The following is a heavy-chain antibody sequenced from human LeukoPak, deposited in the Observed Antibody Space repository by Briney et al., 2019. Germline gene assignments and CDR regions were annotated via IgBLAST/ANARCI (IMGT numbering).Heavy chain of an antibody. Sequence: GGSLRLSCAASGFTFSSYEMNWVRQAPGKGLEWVSYISSSGSTIYYADSVKGRFTISRDNAKNSLYLQMNSLRAEDTAVYYCAREAYHDFWSGSWRSYYYMDVWGKGTTVTVSS. J-gene: IGHJ6*03. D-gene: IGHD3-3*01. CDR1: GFTFSSYE. V-gene: IGHV3-48*03. CDR2: ISSSGSTI. CDR3: AREAYHDFWSGSWRSYYYMDV.